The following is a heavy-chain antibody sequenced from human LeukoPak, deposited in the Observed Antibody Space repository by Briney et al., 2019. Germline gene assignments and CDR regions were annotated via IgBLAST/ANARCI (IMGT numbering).Heavy chain of an antibody. J-gene: IGHJ4*02. CDR3: ARDLKSRRITVTTGLTDFDY. Sequence: QTGGSLRLSCAASGFTFSSYSMNWVRQAPGKGLEWVSYISSSSSTIYYADSVKGRFTISRDNAKNSLYLQMNSLRAEDTAVYYCARDLKSRRITVTTGLTDFDYWGPGTLVTVSS. CDR1: GFTFSSYS. D-gene: IGHD4-11*01. V-gene: IGHV3-48*01. CDR2: ISSSSSTI.